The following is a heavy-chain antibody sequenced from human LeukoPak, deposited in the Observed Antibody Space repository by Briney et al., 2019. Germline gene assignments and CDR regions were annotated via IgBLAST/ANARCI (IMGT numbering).Heavy chain of an antibody. CDR3: ARHAPFYGDYIPYYYYYMDV. V-gene: IGHV5-51*01. CDR1: GYSFTSYW. CDR2: IYPGDSDT. J-gene: IGHJ6*03. D-gene: IGHD4-17*01. Sequence: GESLKISCKGSGYSFTSYWIGWVRQLPGKGLEWMGIIYPGDSDTRYSPSFQGQVTISADKSISTAYLQWSSLKASDTAMYYCARHAPFYGDYIPYYYYYMDVWGKGTTVTVSS.